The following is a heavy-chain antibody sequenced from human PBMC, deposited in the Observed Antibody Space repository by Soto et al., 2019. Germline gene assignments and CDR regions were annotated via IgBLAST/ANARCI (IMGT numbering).Heavy chain of an antibody. V-gene: IGHV3-33*01. CDR2: IWYDGGNE. CDR3: ARGDCYGSGSSLDY. D-gene: IGHD3-10*01. Sequence: QVQLVESGGGVVQPGRSLRLSCAASGFTFSSYAMHWVRQAPGKGLEWVALIWYDGGNEYYADSVKGRFTISRDNSKNMLYLQMSRLRAEDTAVYYCARGDCYGSGSSLDYWGQGTLVTVSS. J-gene: IGHJ4*02. CDR1: GFTFSSYA.